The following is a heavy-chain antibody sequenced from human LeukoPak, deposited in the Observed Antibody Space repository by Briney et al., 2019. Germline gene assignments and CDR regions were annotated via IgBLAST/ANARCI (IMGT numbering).Heavy chain of an antibody. CDR1: GGSISSSSYY. D-gene: IGHD3-10*01. V-gene: IGHV4-39*01. J-gene: IGHJ5*02. Sequence: PSETLSLTCTVSGGSISSSSYYWGWIRQPPGKGLEWIGGIYYSGSTYYNPSLKSRVTISVDTSKNQFSLKLSSVTAADTAVYYCARHEEVWFGELSGFDPWGQGTLVTVSS. CDR2: IYYSGST. CDR3: ARHEEVWFGELSGFDP.